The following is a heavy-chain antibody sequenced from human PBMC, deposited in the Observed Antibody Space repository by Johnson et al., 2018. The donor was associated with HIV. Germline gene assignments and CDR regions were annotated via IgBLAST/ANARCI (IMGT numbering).Heavy chain of an antibody. V-gene: IGHV3-43D*03. Sequence: VQVLESGGVVVQPGGSLRLSCAASGFTFDDYAMHWVRQAPGKGLEWVSLISWDGGSTYYADSVKGRFTISRDNSKNSLYLQMNSLRAEDTALYYCAKGIAVAGGDAFDIWGQGTMVTVSS. CDR3: AKGIAVAGGDAFDI. CDR1: GFTFDDYA. J-gene: IGHJ3*02. D-gene: IGHD6-19*01. CDR2: ISWDGGST.